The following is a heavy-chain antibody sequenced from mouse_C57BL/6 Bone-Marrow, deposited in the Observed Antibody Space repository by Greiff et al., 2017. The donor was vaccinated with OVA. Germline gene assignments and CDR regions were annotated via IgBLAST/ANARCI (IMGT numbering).Heavy chain of an antibody. V-gene: IGHV7-4*01. CDR3: VKAGGNPHYYAMDY. J-gene: IGHJ4*01. CDR2: IRNKANGYTT. D-gene: IGHD2-1*01. Sequence: EVQVVESGGGLVQPGASLRLSCAASGFTFTDYYMSWVRQPPGKAPEWLALIRNKANGYTTEYTASVKGRFTISRDNSQNILYLQMNTLRAEDSATDYYVKAGGNPHYYAMDYWGQGTSVTVSS. CDR1: GFTFTDYY.